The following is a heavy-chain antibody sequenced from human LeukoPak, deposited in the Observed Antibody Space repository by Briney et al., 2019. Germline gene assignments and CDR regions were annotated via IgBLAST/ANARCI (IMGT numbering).Heavy chain of an antibody. CDR3: ARAPRPYYYYYGMDV. J-gene: IGHJ6*02. V-gene: IGHV4-34*01. Sequence: SETLSLTCAVYGGSFSGYYWSWIRQPPGKGLEWIGETNHSGSTNYNPSLKSRVTISVDTSKNQFSLKLSSVTAADTAVYYCARAPRPYYYYYGMDVWGQGTTVTVSS. CDR2: TNHSGST. CDR1: GGSFSGYY.